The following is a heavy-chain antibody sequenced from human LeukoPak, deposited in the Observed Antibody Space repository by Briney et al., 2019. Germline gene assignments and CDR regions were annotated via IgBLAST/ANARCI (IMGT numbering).Heavy chain of an antibody. Sequence: SETLSLTCTVSGGSISSGGYYWSWIRQHPGKGLEWIGYIYYSGSTYYNPSLKSRVTISVDTSKNQFSLKLSSVTAADTAVYYRASVYYYDSSGVFDYWGQGTLVTVSS. D-gene: IGHD3-22*01. CDR1: GGSISSGGYY. V-gene: IGHV4-31*03. CDR2: IYYSGST. J-gene: IGHJ4*02. CDR3: ASVYYYDSSGVFDY.